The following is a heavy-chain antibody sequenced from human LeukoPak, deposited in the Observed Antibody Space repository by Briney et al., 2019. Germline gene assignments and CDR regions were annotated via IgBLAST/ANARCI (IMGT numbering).Heavy chain of an antibody. CDR1: GFTFSTYA. CDR3: ARDPDGSGPDFDC. V-gene: IGHV3-23*01. D-gene: IGHD3-10*01. CDR2: LSGSGTYT. J-gene: IGHJ4*02. Sequence: GGSLRLSCAASGFTFSTYAMNWVRQAPGKGLEWVSGLSGSGTYTYCADSVKGRFTISRDNSKNTLYLQMNSLRAEDTAIYYCARDPDGSGPDFDCWGQGTLVIVSS.